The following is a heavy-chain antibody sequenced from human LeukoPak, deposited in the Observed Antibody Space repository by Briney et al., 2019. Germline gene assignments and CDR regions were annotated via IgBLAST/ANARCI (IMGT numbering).Heavy chain of an antibody. CDR3: ARHVSDYYDSSGYYYHNWFDP. Sequence: SETLSLTCTVSGDSISSYYWNWIRQPPGKGLEWIGSIYHSGSTYYNPSLKSRVTISVDTSKNQFSLKLSSVTAADTAVYYCARHVSDYYDSSGYYYHNWFDPWGQGTLVTVSS. J-gene: IGHJ5*02. D-gene: IGHD3-22*01. CDR1: GDSISSYY. V-gene: IGHV4-38-2*02. CDR2: IYHSGST.